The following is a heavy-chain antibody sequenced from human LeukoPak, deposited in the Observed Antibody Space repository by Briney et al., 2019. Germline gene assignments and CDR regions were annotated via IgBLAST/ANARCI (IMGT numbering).Heavy chain of an antibody. J-gene: IGHJ4*02. D-gene: IGHD3-22*01. CDR3: ASGDNYDRSGPFYFDY. Sequence: GASVTVSFTSSASTFTFYYLHWVRQAPGQGLEWMGWINPNSGGTNYAQKFQGRVTMTRDTSISTAYMELRRLRSDDTAVYYCASGDNYDRSGPFYFDYWGQGTLVTVSP. CDR1: ASTFTFYY. V-gene: IGHV1-2*02. CDR2: INPNSGGT.